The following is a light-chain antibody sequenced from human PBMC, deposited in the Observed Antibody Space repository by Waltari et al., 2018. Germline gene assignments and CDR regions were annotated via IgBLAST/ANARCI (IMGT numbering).Light chain of an antibody. CDR1: QSLVHSDGNTY. Sequence: DVVMTQSPLALPVTLGQPASISCKSSQSLVHSDGNTYLSWFQQRPGQSPRRLIYKVSNRDSGVPARFSGSGSGTDFTLKISRVEAEDVAVYFCMQGAHWPYTFGQGTELEIK. CDR2: KVS. V-gene: IGKV2-30*02. CDR3: MQGAHWPYT. J-gene: IGKJ2*01.